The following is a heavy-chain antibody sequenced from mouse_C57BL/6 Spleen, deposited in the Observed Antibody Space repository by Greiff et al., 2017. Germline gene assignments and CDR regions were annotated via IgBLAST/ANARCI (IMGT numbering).Heavy chain of an antibody. CDR2: IYPGDGDT. CDR1: GYAFSSSW. CDR3: ALTTVVAHWYFDV. J-gene: IGHJ1*03. D-gene: IGHD1-1*01. Sequence: VKLQESGPELVKPGASVKISCKASGYAFSSSWMNWVKQRPGKGLEWIGRIYPGDGDTNYNGNFKGKATLTADKSSSTAYMQLSSLTSEDSAVYFCALTTVVAHWYFDVWGTGTTVTVSS. V-gene: IGHV1-82*01.